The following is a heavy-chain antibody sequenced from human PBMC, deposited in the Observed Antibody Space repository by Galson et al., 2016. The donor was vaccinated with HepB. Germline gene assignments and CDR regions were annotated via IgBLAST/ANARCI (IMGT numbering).Heavy chain of an antibody. CDR3: AGDVSYDFWSGYYSRFDT. Sequence: SETLSLTCTVSGGSISSYYWSWIRQPPGKGLEWIGYIYYSGTTHYNPSLKNRVSISVDTSRDQFSLKMRSVTAADTAVYYCAGDVSYDFWSGYYSRFDTWGQGTLVTVSS. J-gene: IGHJ5*02. CDR1: GGSISSYY. D-gene: IGHD3-3*01. V-gene: IGHV4-59*12. CDR2: IYYSGTT.